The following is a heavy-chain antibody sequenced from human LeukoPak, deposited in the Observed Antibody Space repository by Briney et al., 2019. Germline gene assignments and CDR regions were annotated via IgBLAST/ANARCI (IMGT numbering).Heavy chain of an antibody. CDR2: ISYDGSNK. CDR3: AKDSMRATIYYYGMDV. Sequence: GGSLRLSCAASGFTFSSYGMHWVRQAPGKGLEWVAVISYDGSNKYYADSVKGRFTISRDNSKNTLYLQMNSLRAEDTAVYYCAKDSMRATIYYYGMDVWAKGPRSPSP. CDR1: GFTFSSYG. D-gene: IGHD5-12*01. V-gene: IGHV3-30*18. J-gene: IGHJ6*02.